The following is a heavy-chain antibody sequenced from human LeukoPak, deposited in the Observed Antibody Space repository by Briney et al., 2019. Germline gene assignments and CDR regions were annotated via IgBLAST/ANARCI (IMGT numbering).Heavy chain of an antibody. Sequence: GGSLRLSCAASDFSVSKSYMNWVRQAPGKGLEWVSVIHSGGSTYYADSVKDRFTISRDNSKNTLYLQMNSLRAEDTAVYYCARDPGGNQNGFDIWGQGTMVTVSS. V-gene: IGHV3-66*01. CDR1: DFSVSKSY. CDR2: IHSGGST. D-gene: IGHD3-16*01. J-gene: IGHJ3*02. CDR3: ARDPGGNQNGFDI.